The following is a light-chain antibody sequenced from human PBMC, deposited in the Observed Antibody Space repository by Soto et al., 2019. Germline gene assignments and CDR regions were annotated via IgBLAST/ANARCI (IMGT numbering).Light chain of an antibody. V-gene: IGLV1-47*01. J-gene: IGLJ2*01. Sequence: QAVLTQPPSASGAPGQRVTISCSGSKSNIGSHFVYWYQQLPGTAPELLIYGDSQRPSGVPDRFSGSKSGTSASLAIGGLRSEDEAAYYCAAWDDSLNGPVFGGGTQLTVL. CDR1: KSNIGSHF. CDR2: GDS. CDR3: AAWDDSLNGPV.